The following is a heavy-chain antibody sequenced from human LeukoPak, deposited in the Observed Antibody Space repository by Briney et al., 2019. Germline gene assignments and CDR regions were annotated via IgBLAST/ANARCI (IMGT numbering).Heavy chain of an antibody. J-gene: IGHJ4*02. CDR2: IFYSGNT. CDR1: GGSFTGYY. Sequence: SETLSLTCAVYGGSFTGYYWTWVRQPPGKGLEWIGQIFYSGNTNYNPSLKSRVTLSLDTSKKHFSLRLSSVTAADTAVYYCARHLSGSFSFDYWGLGTLVTVSP. CDR3: ARHLSGSFSFDY. D-gene: IGHD1-26*01. V-gene: IGHV4-34*12.